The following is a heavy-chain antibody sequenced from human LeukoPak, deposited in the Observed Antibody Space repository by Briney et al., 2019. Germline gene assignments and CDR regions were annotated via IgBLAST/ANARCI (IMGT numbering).Heavy chain of an antibody. CDR2: ISYDGSNR. CDR3: ATSYGGNRMGAFDI. J-gene: IGHJ3*02. CDR1: GFTFSTYA. V-gene: IGHV3-30*04. Sequence: PGGSLRLSCAASGFTFSTYAMHWVRQAPGKGLEWVTVISYDGSNRYYADSVKGRFTISRDNSKNTVYVQMNSLRAEDTAVYYCATSYGGNRMGAFDIWGQGTMVTVSS. D-gene: IGHD4-23*01.